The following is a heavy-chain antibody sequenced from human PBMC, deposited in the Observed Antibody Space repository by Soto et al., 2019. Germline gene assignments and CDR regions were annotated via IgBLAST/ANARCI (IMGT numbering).Heavy chain of an antibody. Sequence: GGSLRLSCAASGFTFSSCGMHWVRQAPGKGLEWVAVISYDGSNKYYADSVKGRFTISRDNSKNTLYLQMNSLRAEDTAVYYCAKGYDILTGYHAFDIWGQGTTVTVSS. CDR3: AKGYDILTGYHAFDI. CDR2: ISYDGSNK. J-gene: IGHJ3*02. CDR1: GFTFSSCG. V-gene: IGHV3-30*18. D-gene: IGHD3-9*01.